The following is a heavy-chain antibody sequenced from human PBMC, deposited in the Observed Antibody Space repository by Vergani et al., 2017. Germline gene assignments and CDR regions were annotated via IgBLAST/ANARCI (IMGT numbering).Heavy chain of an antibody. CDR2: IIPIFGTA. Sequence: QVQLVQSGAEVKKPGSSVKVSCKASGGTFSSYAISWVRQAPGRGLEWMGGIIPIFGTANYAQKFQGRVTITADESTSTAYMELSSLRSEDTAVYYYASRITGTTDLIEFDYWGQGTLVTVSS. V-gene: IGHV1-69*01. J-gene: IGHJ4*02. D-gene: IGHD1-7*01. CDR1: GGTFSSYA. CDR3: ASRITGTTDLIEFDY.